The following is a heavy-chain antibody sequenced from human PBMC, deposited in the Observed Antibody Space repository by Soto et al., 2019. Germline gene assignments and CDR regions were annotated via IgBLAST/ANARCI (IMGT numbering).Heavy chain of an antibody. V-gene: IGHV3-30-3*01. J-gene: IGHJ3*02. CDR3: ARRNSDYSSVWSVAFDI. CDR2: ISYDGSSK. D-gene: IGHD6-19*01. CDR1: GFTFSSYA. Sequence: QVQLVESGGGVVQPGRSLRLSCAASGFTFSSYAMHWVRQAPGKGPEWVAVISYDGSSKTYADSVKGQFTISRDNSKNSLFLQMNNLRPEDTAVYYCARRNSDYSSVWSVAFDIWGQGTMVTVSS.